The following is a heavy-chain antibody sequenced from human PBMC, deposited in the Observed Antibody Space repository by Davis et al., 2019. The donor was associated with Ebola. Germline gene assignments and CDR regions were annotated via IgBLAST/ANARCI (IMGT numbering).Heavy chain of an antibody. Sequence: PSETLSLTCTVSGGSISNSTYHWVWVRQPPGKGLEWIGSIFHTGATYYSPSLKSRVTMFVDTSKNQFSLNVYSVTAADTAIYYCATDILSQPRDWGQGTLVTVSS. J-gene: IGHJ4*02. CDR3: ATDILSQPRD. V-gene: IGHV4-39*02. CDR2: IFHTGAT. CDR1: GGSISNSTYH.